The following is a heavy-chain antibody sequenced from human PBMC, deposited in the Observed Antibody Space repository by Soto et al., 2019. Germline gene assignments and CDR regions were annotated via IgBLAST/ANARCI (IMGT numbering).Heavy chain of an antibody. CDR1: GFSLSTRGVG. V-gene: IGHV2-5*02. CDR2: LYWDDDE. CDR3: AHRPRGFTYFFDY. Sequence: QITLNESGPTLVKPTQTLTVTCTFSGFSLSTRGVGVGWIRQPPGKALEWLALLYWDDDERYSPSLMSRLTITKDTSKNQVFLTMTNVDPVDTATYYCAHRPRGFTYFFDYWGQGTLVTVSS. J-gene: IGHJ4*02.